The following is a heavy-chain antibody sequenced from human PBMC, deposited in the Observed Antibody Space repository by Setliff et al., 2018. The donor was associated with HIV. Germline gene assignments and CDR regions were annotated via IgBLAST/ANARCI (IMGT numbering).Heavy chain of an antibody. V-gene: IGHV1-69*13. CDR2: IIPIFGTT. CDR1: GGTFITYA. D-gene: IGHD5-18*01. J-gene: IGHJ2*01. Sequence: ASVKVSCKASGGTFITYAISWVRQAPGQGLEWMGGIIPIFGTTNYAQKFQGRVTITADESTSTAYMELSSLTSEDTAVYYCARDRNSYGYPEWYFDLWGRGTLVIVSS. CDR3: ARDRNSYGYPEWYFDL.